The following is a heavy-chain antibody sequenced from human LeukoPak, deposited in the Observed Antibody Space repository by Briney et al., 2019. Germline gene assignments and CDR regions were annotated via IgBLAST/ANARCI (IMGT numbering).Heavy chain of an antibody. CDR2: INPNGGDT. D-gene: IGHD2-2*01. CDR3: ARVGFTTSWSNFDY. CDR1: GDTFTGYY. J-gene: IGHJ4*02. Sequence: ASVKVSCKASGDTFTGYYMHWVRQAPGQGLEWMGRINPNGGDTNYAQKFQGRVTMASDTSISTAYMELSSLISDDTAVYYCARVGFTTSWSNFDYWGQGTLVTVSS. V-gene: IGHV1-2*06.